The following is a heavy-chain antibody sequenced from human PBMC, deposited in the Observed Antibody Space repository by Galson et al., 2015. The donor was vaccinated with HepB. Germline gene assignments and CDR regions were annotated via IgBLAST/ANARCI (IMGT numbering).Heavy chain of an antibody. D-gene: IGHD3-22*01. CDR3: ARLHFDRSGINWFDP. CDR1: GYTFTDYY. J-gene: IGHJ5*02. Sequence: SVKVSCKASGYTFTDYYIHWLRQAPGQGLEWVGRVNPNSGATNYERNFQGRVTMTRDSSISTAYMELSRLRSDDTAVYYCARLHFDRSGINWFDPWGQGTLVTVSS. CDR2: VNPNSGAT. V-gene: IGHV1-2*06.